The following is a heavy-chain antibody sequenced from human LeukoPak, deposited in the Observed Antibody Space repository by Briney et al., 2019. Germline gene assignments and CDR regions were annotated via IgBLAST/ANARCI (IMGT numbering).Heavy chain of an antibody. V-gene: IGHV4-61*02. CDR1: GGSISSGSYY. CDR3: ARDGTYGDYVWYFDL. CDR2: IYTSGST. Sequence: SETLSLTCTVSGGSISSGSYYWSWIRQPAGVGLEWIVRIYTSGSTNYNPSLKSRVTISVDTSKNQFSLKLSSVTAADTAVYYCARDGTYGDYVWYFDLWGRGTLVTVSS. D-gene: IGHD4-17*01. J-gene: IGHJ2*01.